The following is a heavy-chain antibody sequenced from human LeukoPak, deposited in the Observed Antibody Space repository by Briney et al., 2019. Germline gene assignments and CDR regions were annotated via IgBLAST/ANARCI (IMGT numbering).Heavy chain of an antibody. J-gene: IGHJ4*02. Sequence: GGSLRLSCAASGFTFSSYAMSWVRQAPGKGLEWVSAISGSGGSTYYADSVKGRFTISRDNSKNALYLQMNSLRAEDTAVYYCAKGGRWLQLHDYWGQGTLVTVSS. CDR3: AKGGRWLQLHDY. D-gene: IGHD5-24*01. CDR1: GFTFSSYA. V-gene: IGHV3-23*01. CDR2: ISGSGGST.